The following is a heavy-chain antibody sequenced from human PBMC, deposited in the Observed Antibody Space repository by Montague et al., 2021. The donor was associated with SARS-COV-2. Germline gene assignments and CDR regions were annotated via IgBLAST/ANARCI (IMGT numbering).Heavy chain of an antibody. CDR3: ARIFDSSWPTFDY. J-gene: IGHJ4*02. CDR2: XDWDDDK. V-gene: IGHV2-70*01. CDR1: GFSLSTSGMC. Sequence: PALVKPTQTLTLTCTFSGFSLSTSGMCVSWIRQPPGKALEWLALXDWDDDKYYSTSLKTRLTISKDPSKNQVVLTMTNMDPVDTATYYCARIFDSSWPTFDYWGQGTLVTVSS. D-gene: IGHD6-13*01.